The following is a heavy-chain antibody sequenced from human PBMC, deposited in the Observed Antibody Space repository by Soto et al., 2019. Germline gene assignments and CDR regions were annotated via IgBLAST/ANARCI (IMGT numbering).Heavy chain of an antibody. V-gene: IGHV2-5*02. CDR1: GFSLSTSGVG. CDR2: IYWDDDK. CDR3: ARSLGYCISTSCQRTIDY. Sequence: QITLKESGPTLVKPTQTLTLTCTFSGFSLSTSGVGVGWIRQPPGKALEWLALIYWDDDKRYSPSLKSRLTITKDTSNNQVVLTMTDMHPVDTATYYCARSLGYCISTSCQRTIDYWGQGTLVTVSS. J-gene: IGHJ4*02. D-gene: IGHD2-2*01.